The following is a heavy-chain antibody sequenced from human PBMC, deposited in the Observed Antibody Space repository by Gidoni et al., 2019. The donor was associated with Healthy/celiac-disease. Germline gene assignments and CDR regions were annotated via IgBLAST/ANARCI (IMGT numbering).Heavy chain of an antibody. D-gene: IGHD3-22*01. J-gene: IGHJ4*02. V-gene: IGHV4-61*01. CDR3: ASTTYYYDSSGPPYFDY. CDR1: GGSVRSGSYY. CDR2: IYYSGST. Sequence: QVQLQESGPGLVKPSATLSLTCTVSGGSVRSGSYYWSWIRQPPGKGLEWIGYIYYSGSTNYNPSLKSRVTISVDTSKNQFSLKLSSVTAADTAVYYCASTTYYYDSSGPPYFDYWGQGTLVTVSS.